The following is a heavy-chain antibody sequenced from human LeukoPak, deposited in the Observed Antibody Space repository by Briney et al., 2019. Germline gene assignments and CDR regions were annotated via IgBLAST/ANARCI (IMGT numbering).Heavy chain of an antibody. V-gene: IGHV3-21*01. CDR2: IRSSRNYI. J-gene: IGHJ4*02. D-gene: IGHD3-22*01. CDR3: ARDPYYYDSSGYYGEGFDY. CDR1: GFTFSSYS. Sequence: GGSLRLSCAASGFTFSSYSMNWVRQAPGKGLEWVSYIRSSRNYIFYADSVKGRFTISRDNAKNSLYLQMNSLRAEDTAVYYCARDPYYYDSSGYYGEGFDYWGQGTLVTVSS.